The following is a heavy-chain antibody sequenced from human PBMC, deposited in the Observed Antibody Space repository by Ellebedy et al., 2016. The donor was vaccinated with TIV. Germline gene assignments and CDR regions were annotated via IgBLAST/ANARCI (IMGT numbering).Heavy chain of an antibody. J-gene: IGHJ4*02. V-gene: IGHV4-39*07. D-gene: IGHD4-23*01. CDR2: ISGNT. CDR3: AAYYGGRFDY. Sequence: MPSETLSLTCTVSGGSISRRSHYWAWIRQPPGKGLEWIGSISGNTYYNPSLESRVAISIDTSENQFSLRLSSVTAADTTVYYCAAYYGGRFDYWGQGTLVTVSS. CDR1: GGSISRRSHY.